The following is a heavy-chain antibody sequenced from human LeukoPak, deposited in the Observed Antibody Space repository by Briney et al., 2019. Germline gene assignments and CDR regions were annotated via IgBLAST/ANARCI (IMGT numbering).Heavy chain of an antibody. CDR2: IYSGGST. V-gene: IGHV3-66*01. D-gene: IGHD3-22*01. J-gene: IGHJ4*02. Sequence: PGGSLRLSCAASGFTVSSNYMSWVRQAPGKGLEWVSVIYSGGSTYYADSVKGRFTISRDNAKNSLYLQMNSLRAEDTAVYYCARAEDYYDSLGYYLGYWGQGTLVTVSS. CDR3: ARAEDYYDSLGYYLGY. CDR1: GFTVSSNY.